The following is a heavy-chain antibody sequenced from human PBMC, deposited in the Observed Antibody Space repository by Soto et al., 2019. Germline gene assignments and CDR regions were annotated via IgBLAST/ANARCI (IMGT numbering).Heavy chain of an antibody. Sequence: PGESLKISCKASGYSFTSYWIGWVRQMPGKGLEWMGIIYPGDSDTRYSPSFQGQVTISADKSISTAYLQWSSLKASDTAMYYCARQSSDSGGYPKIDAFDIWGQGTMVTVSS. J-gene: IGHJ3*02. CDR1: GYSFTSYW. D-gene: IGHD3-22*01. V-gene: IGHV5-51*01. CDR2: IYPGDSDT. CDR3: ARQSSDSGGYPKIDAFDI.